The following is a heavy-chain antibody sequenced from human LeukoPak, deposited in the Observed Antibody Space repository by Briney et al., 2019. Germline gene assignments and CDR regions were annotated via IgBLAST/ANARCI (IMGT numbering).Heavy chain of an antibody. CDR2: IYTSGST. CDR3: ARHQDALRFSEFDY. J-gene: IGHJ4*02. CDR1: GGSISSYY. D-gene: IGHD3-3*01. V-gene: IGHV4-4*09. Sequence: PSETLSLTCTVSGGSISSYYWSWVRQPPGKGLEWIGYIYTSGSTYYKPSLKSRVTISVDTSKNQFSLKLSSVTAVDTAVYYCARHQDALRFSEFDYGSQGTLVTVSS.